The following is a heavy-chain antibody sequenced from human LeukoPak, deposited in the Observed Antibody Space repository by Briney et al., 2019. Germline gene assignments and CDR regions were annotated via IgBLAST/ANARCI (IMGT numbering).Heavy chain of an antibody. CDR1: GFTFSSYG. Sequence: GGSLRLSCAASGFTFSSYGMYWVRQAPGKGLEWVAVTWDDGSEKLYADSVKGRFTISRDDSKNTLYLQMNSLRTEDTAVYYCAREGSGYYGDFWGQGTLVTVSS. CDR3: AREGSGYYGDF. D-gene: IGHD3-3*01. J-gene: IGHJ4*02. V-gene: IGHV3-33*01. CDR2: TWDDGSEK.